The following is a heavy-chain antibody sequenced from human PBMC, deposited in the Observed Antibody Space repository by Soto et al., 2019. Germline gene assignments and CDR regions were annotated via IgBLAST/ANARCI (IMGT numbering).Heavy chain of an antibody. J-gene: IGHJ3*02. CDR3: ARDLIGGVIAAVGRSFDM. CDR1: RYTFTIYG. V-gene: IGHV1-18*01. D-gene: IGHD6-13*01. CDR2: CSAYNGNT. Sequence: ASLKVPCKPPRYTFTIYGISPVLPTPGPGLEGMRLCSAYNGNTNYAQKLQGRVTMTTDTSTSTAYMELGSLRSDDTAVYYCARDLIGGVIAAVGRSFDMWGQGTMVTVSS.